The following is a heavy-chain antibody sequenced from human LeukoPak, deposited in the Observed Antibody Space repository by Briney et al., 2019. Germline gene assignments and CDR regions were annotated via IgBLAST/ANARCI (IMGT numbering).Heavy chain of an antibody. Sequence: TLSLTCTVSGGSISSGGYYWSWIRQPPGKGLEWIGYIYHSGSTYYNPSLKSRVTISVDRSKNQFSLKLSSVTAADTAVYYCAREGVKRYFDWLSYDAFDIWGQGTMVTVSS. CDR3: AREGVKRYFDWLSYDAFDI. CDR2: IYHSGST. J-gene: IGHJ3*02. V-gene: IGHV4-30-2*01. CDR1: GGSISSGGYY. D-gene: IGHD3-9*01.